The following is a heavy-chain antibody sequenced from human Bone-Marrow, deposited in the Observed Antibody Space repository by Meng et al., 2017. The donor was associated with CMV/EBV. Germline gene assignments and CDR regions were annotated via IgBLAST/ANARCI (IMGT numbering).Heavy chain of an antibody. Sequence: SETLSLTCDVYGGSFSGYYLSWIRQPPGKGLEWIGEINHRGSTNYNPSLKSRVAISIDTSKNQFSLELRSLTDADTAVYYCAKPKYYPSSPVDDWGRGTLVTVSS. CDR1: GGSFSGYY. V-gene: IGHV4-34*01. CDR3: AKPKYYPSSPVDD. CDR2: INHRGST. D-gene: IGHD6-6*01. J-gene: IGHJ4*02.